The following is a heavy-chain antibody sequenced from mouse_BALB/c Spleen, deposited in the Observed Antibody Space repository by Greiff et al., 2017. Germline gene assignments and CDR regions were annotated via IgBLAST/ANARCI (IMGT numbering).Heavy chain of an antibody. D-gene: IGHD1-1*01. CDR1: GYAFSSYW. J-gene: IGHJ2*01. CDR3: ARGGYYGSSVDY. Sequence: QVQLQQSGAELVRPGSSVKISCKASGYAFSSYWMNWVKQRPGQGLEWIGQIYPGDGDTNYNGKFKGKATLTADKSSSTAYMQLSSLTSEDSAVYFCARGGYYGSSVDYWGQGTTLTVSS. CDR2: IYPGDGDT. V-gene: IGHV1-80*01.